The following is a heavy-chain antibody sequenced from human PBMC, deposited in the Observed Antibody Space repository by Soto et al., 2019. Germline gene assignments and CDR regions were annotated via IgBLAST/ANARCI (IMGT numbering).Heavy chain of an antibody. CDR2: IVPIFDIT. CDR3: ARPDEGSYSSNHHYYYALDV. CDR1: GGIFRRYA. J-gene: IGHJ6*02. D-gene: IGHD2-21*01. V-gene: IGHV1-69*13. Sequence: SVKVSCKVSGGIFRRYAISWVRQAPGQGLEWLGGIVPIFDITNYAQKFQGRVTITADESTSTAYMDLTSLRSEDTAVYYCARPDEGSYSSNHHYYYALDVWGQGTTVTVSS.